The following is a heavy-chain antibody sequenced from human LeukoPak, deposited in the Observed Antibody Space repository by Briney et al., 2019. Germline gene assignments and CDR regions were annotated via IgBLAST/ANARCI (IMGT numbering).Heavy chain of an antibody. D-gene: IGHD2-15*01. CDR1: GGSISSYY. CDR3: ASDGGYYYYGMDV. CDR2: IYTSGST. V-gene: IGHV4-4*07. J-gene: IGHJ6*02. Sequence: PSETLSVTCTVSGGSISSYYWSRIRQPAGKGLEWIGRIYTSGSTNYNPSLKSRVTMSVDTSKNQFSLKLSSVTAADTAVYYCASDGGYYYYGMDVWGQGTTVTVSS.